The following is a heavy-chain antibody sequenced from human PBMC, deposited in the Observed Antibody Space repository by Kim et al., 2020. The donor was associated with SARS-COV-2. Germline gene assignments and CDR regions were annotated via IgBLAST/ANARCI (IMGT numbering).Heavy chain of an antibody. CDR2: MSPDGRST. CDR1: GFTSTISW. J-gene: IGHJ4*02. Sequence: GGSLRLSCAASGFTSTISWMTWVRQAPGKGLEWVANMSPDGRSTHYVESVKGRFTMSRDSAKTSFYLQMNSLRAEDTAIYYCMNKGSPSYWGQGTLVTVSS. V-gene: IGHV3-7*03. CDR3: MNKGSPSY. D-gene: IGHD3-10*01.